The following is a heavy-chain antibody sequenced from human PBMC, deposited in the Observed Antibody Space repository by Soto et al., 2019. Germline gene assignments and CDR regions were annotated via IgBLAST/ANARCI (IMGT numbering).Heavy chain of an antibody. D-gene: IGHD6-19*01. CDR2: IYYSGST. CDR3: AREGLVTPGWFDP. Sequence: SETMSVDCSVADGCSCRGYSYWCWNHQPPGKGLEWIGYIYYSGSTYYNPSLKSRVTISVDTSKSQFSPKLSSVTAADTAVYYWAREGLVTPGWFDPWGQGTLVTVSS. CDR1: DGCSCRGYSY. V-gene: IGHV4-30-4*01. J-gene: IGHJ5*02.